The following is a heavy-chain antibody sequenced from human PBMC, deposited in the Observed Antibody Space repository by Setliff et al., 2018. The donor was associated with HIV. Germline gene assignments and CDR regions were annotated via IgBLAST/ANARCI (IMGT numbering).Heavy chain of an antibody. V-gene: IGHV3-66*02. CDR2: IYSGGST. D-gene: IGHD5-12*01. CDR1: GFTVSSNY. J-gene: IGHJ5*02. CDR3: ARVSGYGLRGFDP. Sequence: TGESLKISCAASGFTVSSNYMSWVRQAPGKGLEWVSVIYSGGSTNYADFVKGRFTISRDSSKNTLDLQMNSLRGEDTAVYYCARVSGYGLRGFDPWGQGTLVTVSS.